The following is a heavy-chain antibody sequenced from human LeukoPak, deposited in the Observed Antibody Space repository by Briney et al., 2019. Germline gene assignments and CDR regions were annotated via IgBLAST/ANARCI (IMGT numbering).Heavy chain of an antibody. CDR2: IYTSGST. Sequence: PSETLSHTCTVSGGSISIYYWSWIRQPAGKGLDWIGRIYTSGSTNYNPSLKSRVTISVDKSKNQFSLKLSSVTAADTAVYYCASDPWGNDAFDIWGQGTMVTVSS. CDR1: GGSISIYY. D-gene: IGHD3-16*01. J-gene: IGHJ3*02. CDR3: ASDPWGNDAFDI. V-gene: IGHV4-4*07.